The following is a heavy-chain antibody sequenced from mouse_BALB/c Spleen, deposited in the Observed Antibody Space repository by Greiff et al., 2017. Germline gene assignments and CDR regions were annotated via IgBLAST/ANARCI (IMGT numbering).Heavy chain of an antibody. D-gene: IGHD2-3*01. CDR3: ARWDDGYYGFAY. Sequence: EVMLVESGPSLVKPSQTLSLTCSVTGDSITSGYWNWIRKFPGNKLEYMGYISYSGSTYYNPSLKSRISITRDTSKNQYYLQLNSVTTEDTATYYCARWDDGYYGFAYWGQGTLVTVSA. J-gene: IGHJ3*01. CDR2: ISYSGST. CDR1: GDSITSGY. V-gene: IGHV3-8*02.